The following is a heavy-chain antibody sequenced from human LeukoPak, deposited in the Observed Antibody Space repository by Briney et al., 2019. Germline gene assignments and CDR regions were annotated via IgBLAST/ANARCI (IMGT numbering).Heavy chain of an antibody. V-gene: IGHV3-23*01. Sequence: QPGGSLRLSCAASGFTFSSYAMSWVRQAPGKGLEWVSAISGSGGSTYYADSVKGRFTISRDNSKNTLYLQMNSLRAEDTAVYYCARPSSYDPDAFDIWGQGTMVTVSS. J-gene: IGHJ3*02. D-gene: IGHD3-16*01. CDR3: ARPSSYDPDAFDI. CDR1: GFTFSSYA. CDR2: ISGSGGST.